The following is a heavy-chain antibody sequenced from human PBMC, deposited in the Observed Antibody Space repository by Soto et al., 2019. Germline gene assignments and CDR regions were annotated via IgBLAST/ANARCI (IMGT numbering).Heavy chain of an antibody. D-gene: IGHD3-22*01. J-gene: IGHJ4*02. CDR1: GYTFINYG. CDR2: ISVSNGKA. CDR3: VRDDYFDTSGYHE. Sequence: ASVKVSCKASGYTFINYGISWVRQAPGQGLEWVGWISVSNGKANYAQKLQDRLTITADTSASTAYLELRSLRSDDTGVYYCVRDDYFDTSGYHEWGQGTLVTVSS. V-gene: IGHV1-18*04.